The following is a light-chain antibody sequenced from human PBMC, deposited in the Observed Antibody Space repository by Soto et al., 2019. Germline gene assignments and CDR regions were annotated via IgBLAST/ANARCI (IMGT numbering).Light chain of an antibody. CDR2: EVS. J-gene: IGLJ3*02. V-gene: IGLV2-8*01. CDR3: TSYAGSEIWV. CDR1: SSDVGGYNY. Sequence: QSALTQPPSASESPGQSVTISCTGTSSDVGGYNYVSWYQQYPGKAPKLMIYEVSKRPSGVPDRFSGSKSGKTASLTVSGLQAEDEADYYCTSYAGSEIWVFGGGTKLTVL.